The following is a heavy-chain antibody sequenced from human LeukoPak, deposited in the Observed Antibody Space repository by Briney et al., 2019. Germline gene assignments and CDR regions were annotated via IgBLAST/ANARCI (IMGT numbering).Heavy chain of an antibody. J-gene: IGHJ6*03. Sequence: PSETLSLTCTVSGGSISSSSSYWGWIRQPPGKGLEWIGSIYYSGSAYYNPSLMSRVTISVDTSKNQFSLKLTSVTAADTAVYFCARHPRPSWRGYFFYMDVWGSGTSVTISS. CDR3: ARHPRPSWRGYFFYMDV. CDR1: GGSISSSSSY. D-gene: IGHD5-24*01. V-gene: IGHV4-39*07. CDR2: IYYSGSA.